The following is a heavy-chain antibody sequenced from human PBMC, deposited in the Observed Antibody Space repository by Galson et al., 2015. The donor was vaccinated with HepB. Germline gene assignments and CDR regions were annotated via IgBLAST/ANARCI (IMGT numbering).Heavy chain of an antibody. CDR3: AKVAAAGVSYYYYMDV. Sequence: SLRLSCAASGFTFSSYAMSWVRQAPGKGLEWVSAISGSGGSTYYADSVKGRFTISRDNSKNTLYLQMNSLRAEDTAVYYCAKVAAAGVSYYYYMDVWGKGTTVTVSS. V-gene: IGHV3-23*01. D-gene: IGHD6-13*01. CDR2: ISGSGGST. J-gene: IGHJ6*03. CDR1: GFTFSSYA.